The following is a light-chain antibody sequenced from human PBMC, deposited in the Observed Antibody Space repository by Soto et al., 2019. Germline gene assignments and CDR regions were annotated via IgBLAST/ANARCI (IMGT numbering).Light chain of an antibody. CDR2: AAS. Sequence: DIQMTQSPSSLSASVGDRVTITCRASQDIRNYLAWYQQKPGKVPELLIYAASTFHSGVPSRFSGSGYGTYFTLTISSLQSEDFATYYCQQAFSFPFTFGPGTKVDV. CDR1: QDIRNY. J-gene: IGKJ3*01. V-gene: IGKV1-27*01. CDR3: QQAFSFPFT.